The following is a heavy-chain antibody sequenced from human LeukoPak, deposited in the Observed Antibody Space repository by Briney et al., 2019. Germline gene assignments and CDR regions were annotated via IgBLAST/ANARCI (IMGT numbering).Heavy chain of an antibody. CDR2: IYSSGGT. CDR3: ARREAVTGTPRAWFDP. Sequence: PSETLSLTCTVSGGSFSTYYWTWIRQPPGKGLEWIGYIYSSGGTNYNPSLKSRVTISVDTSKNQFSLKLSSVTAADTAVYYCARREAVTGTPRAWFDPWGQGTLVTVSS. CDR1: GGSFSTYY. J-gene: IGHJ5*02. V-gene: IGHV4-59*08. D-gene: IGHD6-19*01.